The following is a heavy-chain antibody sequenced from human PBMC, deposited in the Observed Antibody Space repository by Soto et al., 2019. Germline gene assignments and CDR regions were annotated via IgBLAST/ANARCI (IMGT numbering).Heavy chain of an antibody. Sequence: RRSLRLSCAASGFTFSNAWMSWVRQAPGKGLEWVGRIKSKTDGGTTDYAAPVKGRFTISRDDSKNTLYLQMNSLKTEDTAVYYCARQVYTVVTPFDYWGQGAMVTVYS. J-gene: IGHJ4*02. CDR1: GFTFSNAW. CDR2: IKSKTDGGTT. D-gene: IGHD2-21*02. V-gene: IGHV3-15*01. CDR3: ARQVYTVVTPFDY.